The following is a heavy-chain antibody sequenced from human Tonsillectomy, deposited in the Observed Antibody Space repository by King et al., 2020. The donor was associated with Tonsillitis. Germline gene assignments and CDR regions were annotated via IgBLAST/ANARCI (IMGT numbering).Heavy chain of an antibody. CDR2: IYYSGST. V-gene: IGHV4-39*01. CDR1: GGSISSSSYY. J-gene: IGHJ1*01. D-gene: IGHD3-22*01. Sequence: QLQESGPGLVKPSETLSLTCTVSGGSISSSSYYWGWIRQPPGKGLEWIGSIYYSGSTYYNPSLKSRVTISVDTSKSQFSLKLSSVTAADTAVYYCARGSPYYYDTSGYYYEYFQHWGQGTLVTVSS. CDR3: ARGSPYYYDTSGYYYEYFQH.